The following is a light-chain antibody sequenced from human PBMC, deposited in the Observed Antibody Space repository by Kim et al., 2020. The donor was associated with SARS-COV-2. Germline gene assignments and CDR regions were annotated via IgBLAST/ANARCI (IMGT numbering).Light chain of an antibody. V-gene: IGKV1-33*01. CDR1: QDINNC. CDR2: DVS. Sequence: DILLTQSPSSLSASVGDRVTITCQATQDINNCLNWYQQYPGKAPKLLIYDVSNLHDGVPSRFSGSGSGTDYTLTITSLQPEDLATYFCQQYEGLPRTFGQGTKLEI. CDR3: QQYEGLPRT. J-gene: IGKJ2*01.